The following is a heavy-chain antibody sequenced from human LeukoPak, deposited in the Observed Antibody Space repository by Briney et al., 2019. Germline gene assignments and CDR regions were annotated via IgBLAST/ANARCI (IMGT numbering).Heavy chain of an antibody. CDR1: GYSFTSYW. Sequence: GESLKISCQGSGYSFTSYWIGWARQMPGKGLEWMGIIYPDDSNTRYSPSFQGQVTISADKSISTAYLQWNSLKASDTAMYYCARRLGAGWFDPWGQGTLVTVSS. V-gene: IGHV5-51*01. J-gene: IGHJ5*02. CDR2: IYPDDSNT. D-gene: IGHD3-16*01. CDR3: ARRLGAGWFDP.